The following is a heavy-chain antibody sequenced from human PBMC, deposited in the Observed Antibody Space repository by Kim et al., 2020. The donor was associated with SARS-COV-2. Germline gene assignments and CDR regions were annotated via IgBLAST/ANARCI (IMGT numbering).Heavy chain of an antibody. Sequence: GGSLRLSCVVKGFTISNYPMNWVRQGPGKGLEWVSRISDRGGSTDYADSVKGRFTISRDNSKNTVYLQMNSLRAEDTALYYCARGQVEVRRILVATLSSRHWFDYWGQGSLVTVSS. CDR2: ISDRGGST. V-gene: IGHV3-23*01. CDR3: ARGQVEVRRILVATLSSRHWFDY. D-gene: IGHD3-22*01. J-gene: IGHJ4*02. CDR1: GFTISNYP.